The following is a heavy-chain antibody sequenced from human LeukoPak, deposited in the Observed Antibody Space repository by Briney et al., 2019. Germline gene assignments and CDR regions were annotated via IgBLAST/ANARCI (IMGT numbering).Heavy chain of an antibody. V-gene: IGHV3-23*01. D-gene: IGHD6-13*01. CDR3: ARAHSSSWLDY. CDR2: ISGSDDTT. J-gene: IGHJ4*02. Sequence: GGSLRLSCAASGFIFNNYAMNWVRQAPGKGLEWVSSISGSDDTTYYADSVKGRFTISRDNSKNTLYLQMNSLRAEDTAVYYCARAHSSSWLDYWGQGTLVTVSS. CDR1: GFIFNNYA.